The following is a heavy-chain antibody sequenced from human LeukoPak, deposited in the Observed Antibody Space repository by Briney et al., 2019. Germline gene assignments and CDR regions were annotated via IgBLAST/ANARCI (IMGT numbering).Heavy chain of an antibody. V-gene: IGHV4-38-2*02. CDR1: GYSISSGYY. CDR2: IYHSGST. J-gene: IGHJ5*02. Sequence: SETLSLTWTVSGYSISSGYYWGWMRQPPGKGLEWIGSIYHSGSTYYNPSLKSRVTISVDTSKNQFSLKLSSVTAADTAVYYCARSLTWFDPWGQGTLVTVSS. CDR3: ARSLTWFDP.